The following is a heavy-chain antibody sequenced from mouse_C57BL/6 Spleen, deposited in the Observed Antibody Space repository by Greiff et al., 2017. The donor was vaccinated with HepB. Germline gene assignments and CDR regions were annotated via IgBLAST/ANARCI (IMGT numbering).Heavy chain of an antibody. Sequence: EVQLQQSGPELVKPGASVKISCKASGYKFNDYYMNWVKQSHGQSLEWIGEINPKDGGTSYNQKFKGKATLTVDKSSSTAYMELRSLTSEDSAVYYCASSQCPGYFDVWGTGTTVTVSS. J-gene: IGHJ1*03. CDR1: GYKFNDYY. D-gene: IGHD6-1*01. V-gene: IGHV1-26*01. CDR3: ASSQCPGYFDV. CDR2: INPKDGGT.